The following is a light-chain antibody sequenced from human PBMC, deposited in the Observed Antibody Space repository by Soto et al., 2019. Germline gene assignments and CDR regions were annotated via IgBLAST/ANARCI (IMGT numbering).Light chain of an antibody. J-gene: IGKJ4*02. CDR2: WAS. CDR3: QQYYRTPPT. Sequence: DVVVCRFPDPLSVALGKSVTIDCKSSLNVLYSSNNKNYLAWYRQKPGQPPKLLIYWASTRESGVPDRFSGSGSGRDFTLSISSLQAEDVAVYYCQQYYRTPPTFGGGTKVDIK. V-gene: IGKV4-1*01. CDR1: LNVLYSSNNKNY.